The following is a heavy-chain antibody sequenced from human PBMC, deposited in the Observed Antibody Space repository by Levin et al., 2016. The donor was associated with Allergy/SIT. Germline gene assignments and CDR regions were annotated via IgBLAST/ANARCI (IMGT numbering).Heavy chain of an antibody. CDR1: GYSFSFSW. CDR2: IYPGESET. J-gene: IGHJ3*02. D-gene: IGHD3-10*01. V-gene: IGHV5-51*01. Sequence: GESLKISCKGSGYSFSFSWIGWVRQMPGKGLECMGIIYPGESETRYSPSFQGQVTISADKSISTAYLQWGSLKASDTAMYYCARIKGGSGSYPNDAFDIWGQGTMVTVSS. CDR3: ARIKGGSGSYPNDAFDI.